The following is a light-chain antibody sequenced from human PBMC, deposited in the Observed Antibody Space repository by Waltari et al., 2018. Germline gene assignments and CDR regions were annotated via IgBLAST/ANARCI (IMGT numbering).Light chain of an antibody. CDR1: SSSVGGYNY. V-gene: IGLV2-11*01. CDR2: NVS. CDR3: GSYAGGNTYV. Sequence: QSALTQPRSVSGSPGQSVTLSCTGTSSSVGGYNYVFWYQHRPGKAPKIMVDNVSNRGSGVRDSVSGSKSPNKASLTISGVQGEDAADYCCGSYAGGNTYVYGTGTKVT. J-gene: IGLJ1*01.